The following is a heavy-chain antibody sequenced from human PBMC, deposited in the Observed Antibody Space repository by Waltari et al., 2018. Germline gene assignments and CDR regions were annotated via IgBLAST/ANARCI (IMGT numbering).Heavy chain of an antibody. Sequence: QVQLQESGPGLVKPSETLSLTCTVSGGSISSHYWSWIRQPPGKGLEWIGYIYYSGSTNYNPSLKSRVTISVDTSKNQFSLKLSSVTAADTAVYYGASHYYYDSSGYFPDAFDIWGQGTMVTVSS. V-gene: IGHV4-59*11. J-gene: IGHJ3*02. CDR1: GGSISSHY. CDR3: ASHYYYDSSGYFPDAFDI. CDR2: IYYSGST. D-gene: IGHD3-22*01.